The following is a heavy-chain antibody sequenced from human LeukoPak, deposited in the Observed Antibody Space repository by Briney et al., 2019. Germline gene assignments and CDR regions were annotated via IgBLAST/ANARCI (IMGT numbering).Heavy chain of an antibody. V-gene: IGHV4-34*01. CDR3: AREDWVGYSYGYSSEIFDY. CDR1: GGSFSGYY. D-gene: IGHD5-18*01. Sequence: SETLSLTCAVYGGSFSGYYWSWIRQPPGKGLEWIGEINHSGSTNYNPSLKSRVTISVDTSKNQFSLKLSSVTAADTAVYYCAREDWVGYSYGYSSEIFDYWGQGTLVTVSS. CDR2: INHSGST. J-gene: IGHJ4*02.